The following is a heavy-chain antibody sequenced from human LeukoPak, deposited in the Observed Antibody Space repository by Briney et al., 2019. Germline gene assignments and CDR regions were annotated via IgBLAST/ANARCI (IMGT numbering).Heavy chain of an antibody. Sequence: GGSLRLSCAASEFTFSSYPMSWVRQAPGKGLEWVSGITGSGGSTYYADSVKGRFTISRDNSKNTLYLQMNSLRAEDTAVYYCAKVYCSGGSCHYFMDVWGKGTTVTVSS. CDR1: EFTFSSYP. CDR2: ITGSGGST. J-gene: IGHJ6*03. CDR3: AKVYCSGGSCHYFMDV. V-gene: IGHV3-23*01. D-gene: IGHD2-15*01.